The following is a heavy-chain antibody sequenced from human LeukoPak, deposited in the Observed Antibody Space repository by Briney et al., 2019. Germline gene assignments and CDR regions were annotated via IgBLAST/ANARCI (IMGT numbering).Heavy chain of an antibody. J-gene: IGHJ4*02. CDR2: ISAGGDLT. CDR3: AKGLISSATYFSYFYY. D-gene: IGHD1-26*01. CDR1: GFTFSSYA. V-gene: IGHV3-23*01. Sequence: PGGSLRLSCAASGFTFSSYAMSWVRQAPGKGLEWVAAISAGGDLTNYADSVKGRFTISRDSSKNMLYVQMNSLRAEDTAIYYCAKGLISSATYFSYFYYWGQGTLVTVSS.